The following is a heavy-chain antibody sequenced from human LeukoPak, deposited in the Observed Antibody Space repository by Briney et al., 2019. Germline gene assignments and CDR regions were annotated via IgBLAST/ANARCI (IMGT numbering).Heavy chain of an antibody. D-gene: IGHD4-11*01. CDR2: IYYSGST. V-gene: IGHV4-59*01. CDR3: ARGGGNYVPFDY. Sequence: SETLSLTCAVSGGSISSYYWSWIRQPPGKGLEWIGYIYYSGSTNYNPSLKSRVTISVDTSKNQFSLKLSSVTAADTAVYYCARGGGNYVPFDYWGQGTLVTVSS. J-gene: IGHJ4*02. CDR1: GGSISSYY.